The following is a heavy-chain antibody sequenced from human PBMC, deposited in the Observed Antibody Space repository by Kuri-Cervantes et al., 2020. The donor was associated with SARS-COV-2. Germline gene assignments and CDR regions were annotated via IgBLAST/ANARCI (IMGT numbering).Heavy chain of an antibody. V-gene: IGHV1-8*01. CDR1: GYSFSSYD. CDR3: ARDSGDWNPDGLDI. Sequence: ASVKVSCKASGYSFSSYDINWVRQAAGQGLEWMGWLNPDTGNTGNAKEFQGRATMTTDTSINTAYMEVSSLSFEDTAIYYCARDSGDWNPDGLDIWGQGTMVTVSS. D-gene: IGHD1-1*01. CDR2: LNPDTGNT. J-gene: IGHJ3*02.